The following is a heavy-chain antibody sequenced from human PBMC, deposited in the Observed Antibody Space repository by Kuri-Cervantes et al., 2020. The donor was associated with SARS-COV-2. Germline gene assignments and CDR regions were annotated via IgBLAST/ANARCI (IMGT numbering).Heavy chain of an antibody. D-gene: IGHD3-3*01. V-gene: IGHV2-26*04. CDR2: IFSNDEK. CDR1: GFSLSNARMG. Sequence: ETLTLTCTVSGFSLSNARMGVSWIRQPPGKALEWLAHIFSNDEKSYSASLKSRLTISKDTSKSQVVLTMTNMDPVDTATYYCAWTYDFWSGSYYFDYWGQGTLVTVSS. CDR3: AWTYDFWSGSYYFDY. J-gene: IGHJ4*02.